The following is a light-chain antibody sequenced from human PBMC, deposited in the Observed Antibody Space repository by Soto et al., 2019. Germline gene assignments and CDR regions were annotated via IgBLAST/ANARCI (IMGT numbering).Light chain of an antibody. Sequence: QSALTQPPSASGSPGQSVTISCTGTSSDVGGYNYVSWYQQHPGKAPKLMISEVSKRPSGVPDRFSGAKSGNTAALTVSGVQAEDEADYYCSSYAGSNNWVFGGGTKLTVL. CDR1: SSDVGGYNY. J-gene: IGLJ3*02. V-gene: IGLV2-8*01. CDR2: EVS. CDR3: SSYAGSNNWV.